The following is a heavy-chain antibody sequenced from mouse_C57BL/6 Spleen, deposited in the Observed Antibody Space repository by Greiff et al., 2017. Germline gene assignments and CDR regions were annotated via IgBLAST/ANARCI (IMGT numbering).Heavy chain of an antibody. V-gene: IGHV6-3*01. CDR1: GFTFSNYW. CDR2: IRLKSDNYAT. Sequence: EVKLVESGGGLVQPGGSMKLSCVASGFTFSNYWMNWVRQSPEKGLEWVAQIRLKSDNYATHYAESVKGRFTISRDDSKSSVYLQMHNLRAEDTGIYYCTAHYYGSSDFDYWGQGTTLTVSS. CDR3: TAHYYGSSDFDY. D-gene: IGHD1-1*01. J-gene: IGHJ2*01.